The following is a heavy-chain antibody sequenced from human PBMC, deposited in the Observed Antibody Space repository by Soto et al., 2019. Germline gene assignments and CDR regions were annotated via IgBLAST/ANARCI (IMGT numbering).Heavy chain of an antibody. CDR2: ISGSGGST. D-gene: IGHD6-19*01. Sequence: PVGSLRLSCAASGFTFSSYAMSWVRQAPGKGLEWVSAISGSGGSTYYADSVKGRFTISRDNSKNTLYLQMNSLRAEDTAVYYCAKVGVAVADYYGMDVWGQGTTVTVSS. CDR1: GFTFSSYA. J-gene: IGHJ6*02. CDR3: AKVGVAVADYYGMDV. V-gene: IGHV3-23*01.